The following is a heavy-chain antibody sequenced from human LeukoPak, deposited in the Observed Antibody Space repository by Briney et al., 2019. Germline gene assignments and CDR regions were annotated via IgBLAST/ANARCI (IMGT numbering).Heavy chain of an antibody. Sequence: SETLSLTCAVYGGSFSGYYWSWIRQPPGKGLEWIGEINHSGSTNYNPSLKSRVTISVDTSKNQFSLKLSSVTAADTAVYYCARAPGYSSGWYGARGTSRYFDYWGQRTLVTVSS. V-gene: IGHV4-34*01. CDR3: ARAPGYSSGWYGARGTSRYFDY. J-gene: IGHJ4*02. CDR2: INHSGST. CDR1: GGSFSGYY. D-gene: IGHD6-19*01.